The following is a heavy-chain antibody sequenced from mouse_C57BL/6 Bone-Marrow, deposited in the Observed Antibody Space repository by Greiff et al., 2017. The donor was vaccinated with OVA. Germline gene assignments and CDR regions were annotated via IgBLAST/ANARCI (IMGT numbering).Heavy chain of an antibody. CDR3: ARHVGAYYGSSPHWYFDV. D-gene: IGHD1-1*01. CDR1: GFTFSSYG. V-gene: IGHV5-6*01. J-gene: IGHJ1*03. CDR2: ISSGGSYT. Sequence: EVHLVESGGDLVKPGGSLKLSCAASGFTFSSYGMSWVRQTPDKRLEWVATISSGGSYTYYPDSVKGRFTISRDNAKNTLYLQMSSLKSEDTAMYYCARHVGAYYGSSPHWYFDVWGTGTTVTVSS.